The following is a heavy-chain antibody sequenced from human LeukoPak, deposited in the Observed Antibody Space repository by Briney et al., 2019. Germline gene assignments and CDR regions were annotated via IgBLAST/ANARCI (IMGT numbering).Heavy chain of an antibody. D-gene: IGHD3-22*01. CDR2: INPNSGGT. CDR3: ARDDSSGEGMDV. CDR1: GYTFTGYY. V-gene: IGHV1-2*04. J-gene: IGHJ6*02. Sequence: ASVKVSCRASGYTFTGYYMHWVRQAPGQGLEWMGWINPNSGGTNYAQKFQGWVTMTRDTSISTAYMELSRLRSDDTAVYYCARDDSSGEGMDVWGQGTTVTVSS.